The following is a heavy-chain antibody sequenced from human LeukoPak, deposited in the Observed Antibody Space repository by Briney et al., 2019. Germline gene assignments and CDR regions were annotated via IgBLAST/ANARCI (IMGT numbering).Heavy chain of an antibody. CDR1: GYTFTSYG. D-gene: IGHD3-10*01. V-gene: IGHV1-18*01. Sequence: GASVKVSCKASGYTFTSYGISWVRQAPGQGLEWMGWISAYNGNTNYAQKLQGRVTMTTDTSTSTAYMELRSLRSDDTAVYYCARVPTMVRGATSFDYWGQGTLVTVSS. J-gene: IGHJ4*02. CDR2: ISAYNGNT. CDR3: ARVPTMVRGATSFDY.